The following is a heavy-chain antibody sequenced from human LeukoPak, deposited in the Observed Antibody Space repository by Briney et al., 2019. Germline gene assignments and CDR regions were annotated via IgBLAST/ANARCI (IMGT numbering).Heavy chain of an antibody. J-gene: IGHJ6*03. CDR3: ARGPGEGRKYYYYYYMDV. CDR2: INPNSGGT. CDR1: GYTFTGYY. Sequence: ASVKVSCKASGYTFTGYYMHWVRQAPGQGLEWMGWINPNSGGTKYAQKVQGRVTMTRDTSMSPAHMELSRLRRDDTAVYYCARGPGEGRKYYYYYYMDVWGKGTTVTVSS. V-gene: IGHV1-2*02.